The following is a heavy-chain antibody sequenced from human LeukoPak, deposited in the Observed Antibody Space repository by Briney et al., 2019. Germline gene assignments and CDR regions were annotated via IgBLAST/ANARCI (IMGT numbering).Heavy chain of an antibody. CDR1: GGSISSSSYY. D-gene: IGHD2-21*02. J-gene: IGHJ4*02. V-gene: IGHV3-7*01. CDR2: IKQDGSEK. CDR3: AKDQRVTSPIDY. Sequence: ETLSLTCTVSGGSISSSSYYWGWVRQAPGKGLEWVANIKQDGSEKYYVDSVKGRFTISRDNAKNSLYLQMNSLRAEDTAVYYCAKDQRVTSPIDYWGQGTLVTVSS.